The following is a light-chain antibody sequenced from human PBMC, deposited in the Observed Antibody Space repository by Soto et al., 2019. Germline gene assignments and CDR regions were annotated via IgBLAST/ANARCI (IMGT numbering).Light chain of an antibody. Sequence: DIVMTQSPDSLAVSLGERATINCKSSQSILYSSNDKNYLAWYQQKPGQPPKLLIYRASTRESGVPDRFSGSGSETDFTLTITSLQAEDVAVYYCQHYYSPPLTFGGGTKVEIK. V-gene: IGKV4-1*01. CDR1: QSILYSSNDKNY. CDR3: QHYYSPPLT. J-gene: IGKJ4*01. CDR2: RAS.